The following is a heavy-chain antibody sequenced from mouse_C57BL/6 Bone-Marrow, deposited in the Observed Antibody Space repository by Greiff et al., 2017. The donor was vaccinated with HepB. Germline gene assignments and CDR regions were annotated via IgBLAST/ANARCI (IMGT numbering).Heavy chain of an antibody. V-gene: IGHV1-4*01. J-gene: IGHJ3*01. CDR3: ARRRSCYDYCSSYGAWFAY. D-gene: IGHD1-1*01. CDR1: GYTFTSYT. Sequence: VQLVESGAELARPGASVKMSCKASGYTFTSYTMHWVKQRPGQGLEWIGYINPSSGYTKYNQKFKDKATLTADKSSSTAYMQLISLTSEDSAVYYCARRRSCYDYCSSYGAWFAYWGQGTLVTVSA. CDR2: INPSSGYT.